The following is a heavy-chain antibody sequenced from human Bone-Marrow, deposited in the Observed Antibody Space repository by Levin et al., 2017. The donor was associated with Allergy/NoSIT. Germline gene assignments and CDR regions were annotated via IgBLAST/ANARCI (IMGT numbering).Heavy chain of an antibody. V-gene: IGHV3-33*01. D-gene: IGHD3-10*01. J-gene: IGHJ6*03. CDR1: GFTFSSYG. CDR2: IWYDGSNK. Sequence: GGSLRLSCAASGFTFSSYGMHWVRQAPGKGLEWVAVIWYDGSNKYYADSVKGRFTISRDNSKNTLYLQMNSLRAEDTAVYYCAREARIWFGELKNYYYYMDVWGKGTTVTVSS. CDR3: AREARIWFGELKNYYYYMDV.